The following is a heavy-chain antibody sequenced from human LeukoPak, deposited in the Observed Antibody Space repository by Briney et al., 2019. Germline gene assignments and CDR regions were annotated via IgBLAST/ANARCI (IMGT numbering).Heavy chain of an antibody. CDR3: DRGYSYGIYYYYSYMDV. CDR2: IYYSGST. J-gene: IGHJ6*03. D-gene: IGHD5-18*01. Sequence: SETLSLTCTVSGGSISSGDYYWSWIRQPPGKGLEWIGYIYYSGSTYYNPSLKSRVTISVDTSKNQFSLKLSSVTAADTAVYYCDRGYSYGIYYYYSYMDVWGKGTTVTVSS. CDR1: GGSISSGDYY. V-gene: IGHV4-30-4*08.